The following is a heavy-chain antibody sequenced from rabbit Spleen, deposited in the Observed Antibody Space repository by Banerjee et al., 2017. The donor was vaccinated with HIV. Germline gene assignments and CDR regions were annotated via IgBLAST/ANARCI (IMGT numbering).Heavy chain of an antibody. CDR1: GFSFSSSYY. CDR3: ARDLAGVIGWNFNF. Sequence: QSLEESGGGLVQPGASLTLTCTASGFSFSSSYYMCWVRQAPGKGLEWIVCIYAGSSGSTYYASWAIGRFTVSKSSSTTVTLQMPSLTAADTATYFCARDLAGVIGWNFNFWGQGTLVTVS. D-gene: IGHD4-1*01. CDR2: IYAGSSGST. V-gene: IGHV1S40*01. J-gene: IGHJ4*01.